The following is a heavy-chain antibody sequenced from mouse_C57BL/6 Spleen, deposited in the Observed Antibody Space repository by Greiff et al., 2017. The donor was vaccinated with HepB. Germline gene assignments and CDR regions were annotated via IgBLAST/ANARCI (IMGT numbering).Heavy chain of an antibody. V-gene: IGHV3-6*01. CDR1: GYSITSGYY. CDR3: AKRYGYEGYFDV. J-gene: IGHJ1*03. CDR2: ISYDGSN. Sequence: EVHLVESGPGLVKPSQSLSLTCSVTGYSITSGYYWNWIRQFPGNKLEWMGYISYDGSNNYNPSLKNRISITRDTSKNQFFLKLNSVTTEDTATYYCAKRYGYEGYFDVWGTGTTVTVSS. D-gene: IGHD2-2*01.